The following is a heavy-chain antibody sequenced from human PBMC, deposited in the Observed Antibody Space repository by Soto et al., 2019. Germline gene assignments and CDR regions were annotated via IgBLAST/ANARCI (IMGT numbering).Heavy chain of an antibody. CDR3: ARSFLENFDY. J-gene: IGHJ4*01. D-gene: IGHD3-3*01. V-gene: IGHV5-51*01. CDR1: GYRFASYR. Sequence: PGESLKISCKGSGYRFASYRIAWVRQMPGKGLEWMGIIDPSNSDIRYSPSFQGQVTISADKSISTAYLQWSSLKASDTAIYYCARSFLENFDYWGHGTLVTVS. CDR2: IDPSNSDI.